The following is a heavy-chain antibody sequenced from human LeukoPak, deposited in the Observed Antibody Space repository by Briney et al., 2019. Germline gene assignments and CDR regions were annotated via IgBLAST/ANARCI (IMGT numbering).Heavy chain of an antibody. CDR3: ARSGYKVDWFDP. D-gene: IGHD5-12*01. J-gene: IGHJ5*02. CDR2: MNQDGSQK. Sequence: PGGSLRLSCAASIFTVSNSWMSWVRQAPGQGLEWVAHMNQDGSQKYYVDSVKGRFNISRDNSKNTLYLQMNSLRAEDTAVYYCARSGYKVDWFDPWGQGTLVTVSS. V-gene: IGHV3-7*02. CDR1: IFTVSNSW.